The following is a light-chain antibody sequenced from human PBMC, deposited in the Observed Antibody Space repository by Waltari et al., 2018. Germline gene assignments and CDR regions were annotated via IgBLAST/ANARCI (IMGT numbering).Light chain of an antibody. CDR1: QGIGNY. V-gene: IGKV1-16*02. J-gene: IGKJ3*01. Sequence: DIQMTQSPSSLSPSVGDRVNITCRASQGIGNYLAWFQQQPGKAPKSLIYAASSLQSGVPSKFSASGSGTDFTLTISSLQPEDSATYYCQQYYSYPVTFGPGTKVEIK. CDR3: QQYYSYPVT. CDR2: AAS.